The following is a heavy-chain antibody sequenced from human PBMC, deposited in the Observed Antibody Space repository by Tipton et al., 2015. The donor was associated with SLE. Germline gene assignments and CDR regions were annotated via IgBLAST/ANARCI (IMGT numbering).Heavy chain of an antibody. CDR3: ARVRGRYCSGASCYSPDY. CDR1: GGSVNGHY. V-gene: IGHV4-59*02. CDR2: IYYSGST. D-gene: IGHD2-15*01. J-gene: IGHJ4*02. Sequence: TLSLTCTVSGGSVNGHYWNWIRQAPGKGLEWIGYIYYSGSTSYNPSLKSRLTISIDTSRNQFSLKLSSVTASDTAFYYCARVRGRYCSGASCYSPDYWGQGTLVTVSA.